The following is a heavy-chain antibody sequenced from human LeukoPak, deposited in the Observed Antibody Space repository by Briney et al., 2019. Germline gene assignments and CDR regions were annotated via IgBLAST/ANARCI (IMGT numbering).Heavy chain of an antibody. V-gene: IGHV1-2*02. J-gene: IGHJ4*02. D-gene: IGHD2-2*01. CDR2: INPNSGGT. CDR1: GYTFTVYY. Sequence: AASVTVSFKASGYTFTVYYMHWVRQAPGQGLEWMGWINPNSGGTNYAQKFQGRVTITRDTSKSTAYMELSRLRSDDTAVDYCARGGGGGRVPPAMSWCLLWGQGTLVTVSS. CDR3: ARGGGGGRVPPAMSWCLL.